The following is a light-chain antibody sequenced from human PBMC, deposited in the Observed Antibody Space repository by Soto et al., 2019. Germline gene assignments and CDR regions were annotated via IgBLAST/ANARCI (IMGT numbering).Light chain of an antibody. V-gene: IGKV3-20*01. CDR2: AAS. CDR3: QQYGSSPLT. J-gene: IGKJ4*01. Sequence: EIVLTQSPGTLSLSPGERATLSCGASQSVNSNSLAWYQQKPGQAPRLLFYAASNRASGVPDRFSASGSGTDFTLTISRLEPEDLAVYHCQQYGSSPLTFGGGTKVEIK. CDR1: QSVNSNS.